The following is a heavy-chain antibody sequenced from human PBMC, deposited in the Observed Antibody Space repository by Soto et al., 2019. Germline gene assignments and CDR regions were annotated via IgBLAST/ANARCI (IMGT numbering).Heavy chain of an antibody. CDR1: GFTFSSYS. V-gene: IGHV3-48*02. CDR2: ISSSSSTI. CDR3: ARDWSTKGIAVAGSDY. J-gene: IGHJ4*02. D-gene: IGHD6-19*01. Sequence: GGSLRLSCAASGFTFSSYSMNWVRQAPGKGLEWVSYISSSSSTIYYADSVKGRFTISRDNAKNSLYLQMNSLRDEDTAVYYCARDWSTKGIAVAGSDYWGQGTLVTVSS.